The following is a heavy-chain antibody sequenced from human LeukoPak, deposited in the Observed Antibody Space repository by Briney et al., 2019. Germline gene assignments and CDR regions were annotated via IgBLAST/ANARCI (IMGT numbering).Heavy chain of an antibody. CDR3: ARGPIQLWIHNAMDV. Sequence: GGSLRLSCAASGFMFSTYAMHWVRQAPGKGLEWVGFIRSKAYRGTTEYAASVKGRFTISRDDSASIAYLQMNSLRTEDTAVYYCARGPIQLWIHNAMDVWGQGTTVTVSS. J-gene: IGHJ6*02. D-gene: IGHD1-1*01. CDR2: IRSKAYRGTT. CDR1: GFMFSTYA. V-gene: IGHV3-49*04.